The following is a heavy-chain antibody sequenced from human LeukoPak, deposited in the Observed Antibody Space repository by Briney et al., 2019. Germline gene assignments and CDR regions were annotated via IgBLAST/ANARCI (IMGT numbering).Heavy chain of an antibody. V-gene: IGHV1-18*01. J-gene: IGHJ5*02. D-gene: IGHD2-21*02. CDR2: ISAYNGNT. CDR1: GYTFNSFG. Sequence: GASVKVSCKASGYTFNSFGINWVRQAPGQGLEWMGWISAYNGNTKYAQQFQGRVTMTTDRSTSTVYMELRSLRSDDTATYYCARDCGGDCYQLPNWFDPWGRGTLVTVSS. CDR3: ARDCGGDCYQLPNWFDP.